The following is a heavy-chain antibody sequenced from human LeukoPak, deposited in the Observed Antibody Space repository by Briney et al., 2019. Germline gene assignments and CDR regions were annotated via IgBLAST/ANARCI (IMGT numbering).Heavy chain of an antibody. V-gene: IGHV3-48*03. J-gene: IGHJ4*02. CDR2: ISSSGSTI. Sequence: GGSLRLSCAASGFTFSSYEMNWVRQAPGKGLEWVSYISSSGSTIYYADSVKGRFTISRDNAKNSLYLQVNSLRAEDTAVYYCARSSGTYHFDYWGQGTLVTVSS. CDR3: ARSSGTYHFDY. D-gene: IGHD1-26*01. CDR1: GFTFSSYE.